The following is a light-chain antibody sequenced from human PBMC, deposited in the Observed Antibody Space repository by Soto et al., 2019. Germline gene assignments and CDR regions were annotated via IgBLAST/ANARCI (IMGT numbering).Light chain of an antibody. CDR2: GVS. CDR3: QQYSDWPLT. CDR1: QSVSSN. J-gene: IGKJ4*01. Sequence: EIVLTQSPATLSLSPGERASLSCRASQSVSSNSLAWYQQKPGQAPRLLMYGVSTRATGMPARFSGSGSGTEFTLIISSLQSEDIADYYCQQYSDWPLTFGGGTKVEIK. V-gene: IGKV3D-15*01.